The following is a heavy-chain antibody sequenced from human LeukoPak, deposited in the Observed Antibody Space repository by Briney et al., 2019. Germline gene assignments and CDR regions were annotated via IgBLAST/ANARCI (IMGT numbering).Heavy chain of an antibody. D-gene: IGHD3-10*01. CDR2: ISSSSSYI. Sequence: PGGSLRLSCAAAGFTFSSYSMNWVRQAPGKGLEWVSSISSSSSYIYYADSVKGRFTISRDNAKNSLYLQMNSLRAEDTAVYYCTPMVQGVIPSGWGQGTLVTVSS. J-gene: IGHJ4*02. CDR3: TPMVQGVIPSG. CDR1: GFTFSSYS. V-gene: IGHV3-21*01.